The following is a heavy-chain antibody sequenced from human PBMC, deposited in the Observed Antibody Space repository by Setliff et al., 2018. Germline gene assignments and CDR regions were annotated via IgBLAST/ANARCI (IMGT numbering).Heavy chain of an antibody. CDR1: GLTLSSYA. J-gene: IGHJ5*01. CDR2: IRGSGSST. Sequence: GGSLRLSCVACGLTLSSYAMTWVRQAPGKGLEWLSAIRGSGSSTLYADSVKGRFTISRDNSQNTQYLQMNSLRVEATAVYYCAKAPNGDYVGSFDSWGHGTLVTVSS. V-gene: IGHV3-23*01. D-gene: IGHD4-17*01. CDR3: AKAPNGDYVGSFDS.